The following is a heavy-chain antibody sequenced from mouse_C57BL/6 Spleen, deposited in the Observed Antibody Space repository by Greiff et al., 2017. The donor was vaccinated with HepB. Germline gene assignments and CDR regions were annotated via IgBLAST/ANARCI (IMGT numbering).Heavy chain of an antibody. CDR2: IYPRDGST. CDR1: GYTFTRYD. J-gene: IGHJ4*01. Sequence: QVQLQQSGPELVKPGASVKLSCKASGYTFTRYDINWVKQRPGQGLEWIGLIYPRDGSTKYNEKFKVKATLNVDTSSSTAYMELHSLTSEDSAFYFCARLSLTTVAAMDYWGQGTSVTVSS. D-gene: IGHD1-1*01. CDR3: ARLSLTTVAAMDY. V-gene: IGHV1-85*01.